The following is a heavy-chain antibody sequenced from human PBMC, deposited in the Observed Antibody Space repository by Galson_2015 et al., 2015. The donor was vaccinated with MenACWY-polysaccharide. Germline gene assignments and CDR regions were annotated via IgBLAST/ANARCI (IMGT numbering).Heavy chain of an antibody. J-gene: IGHJ6*03. Sequence: SVKVSCKASGYTFTNYYIHWVRQAPGLGLEWMGVVKPSGGHPIQEQKFQGRVTMTSDTSTSTVRMEVRSLGSDDTAIYYCARAAYCTHYCYYYYYMDVWGKGTTVTVSS. CDR1: GYTFTNYY. CDR2: VKPSGGHP. D-gene: IGHD2-8*01. CDR3: ARAAYCTHYCYYYYYMDV. V-gene: IGHV1-46*01.